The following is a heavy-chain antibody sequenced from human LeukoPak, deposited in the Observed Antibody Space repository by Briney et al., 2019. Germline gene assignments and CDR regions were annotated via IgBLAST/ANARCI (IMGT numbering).Heavy chain of an antibody. Sequence: SETLSLTCTVSGGSISSYYWSWIRQPPGKGLEWIGYIYYSGSTNYNPSLKSRVTISVDTSKNQFSLKLSSVTAADTAVYYCAKVILTPQTPYNWFDPWGQGTLVTVSS. D-gene: IGHD3-10*01. CDR3: AKVILTPQTPYNWFDP. J-gene: IGHJ5*02. V-gene: IGHV4-59*08. CDR1: GGSISSYY. CDR2: IYYSGST.